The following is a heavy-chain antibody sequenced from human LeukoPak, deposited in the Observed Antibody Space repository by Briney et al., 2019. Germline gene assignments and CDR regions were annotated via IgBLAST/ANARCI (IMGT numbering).Heavy chain of an antibody. V-gene: IGHV4-4*07. CDR1: GGSRNNYY. Sequence: SETLSLTCTGSGGSRNNYYWNWIRQSAGKGLEWIGYIYTRGTTNYNPSLKSRLTMSVDTSRNQFSLKLSSVTAADTAVYYCARADRGYCSGASCYGFDPWGQGTLVTVSS. CDR3: ARADRGYCSGASCYGFDP. CDR2: IYTRGTT. J-gene: IGHJ5*02. D-gene: IGHD2-15*01.